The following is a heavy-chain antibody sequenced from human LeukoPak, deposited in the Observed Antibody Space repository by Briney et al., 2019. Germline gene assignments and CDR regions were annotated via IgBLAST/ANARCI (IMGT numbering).Heavy chain of an antibody. J-gene: IGHJ5*02. CDR3: ARGTRYCSGDSCQNWFDP. D-gene: IGHD2-15*01. V-gene: IGHV4-4*07. CDR1: GGSISSYY. CDR2: ISTSGNT. Sequence: SETLSLTCTVSGGSISSYYWTWIRQPAGKGLEWIGRISTSGNTYYNPSLKSRLTMSVDTSKNQFSLKLSSVTAADTAVYYCARGTRYCSGDSCQNWFDPWGQGTLVAVSS.